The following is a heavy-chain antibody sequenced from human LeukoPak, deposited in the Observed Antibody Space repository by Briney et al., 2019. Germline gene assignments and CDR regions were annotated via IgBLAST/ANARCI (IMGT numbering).Heavy chain of an antibody. D-gene: IGHD5-18*01. J-gene: IGHJ4*02. Sequence: GGSLKLSCAASGFTVSNNYMSWVRQAPGKGLEWVSVIYDGGATYYADSVKGRFTISRDNSKNTVYLQMDSLRAEDTAVYYCARRQGYSYGYDCWGQGTLVTVSS. CDR1: GFTVSNNY. CDR2: IYDGGAT. V-gene: IGHV3-53*01. CDR3: ARRQGYSYGYDC.